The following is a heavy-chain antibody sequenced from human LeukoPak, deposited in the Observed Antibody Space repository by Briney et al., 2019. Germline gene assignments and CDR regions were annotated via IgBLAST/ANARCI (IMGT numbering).Heavy chain of an antibody. D-gene: IGHD3-3*01. Sequence: SETLSLTCTVSGGSISSYYWSWIRQPPGKGLEWIGYIYYSGSTNYNPSLKSRVTISVDTSKNQFSLKLSSVTAADTAVYYCARLHYDFWGVNYYYMDVWGKGTTVTVSS. CDR2: IYYSGST. J-gene: IGHJ6*03. CDR1: GGSISSYY. V-gene: IGHV4-59*01. CDR3: ARLHYDFWGVNYYYMDV.